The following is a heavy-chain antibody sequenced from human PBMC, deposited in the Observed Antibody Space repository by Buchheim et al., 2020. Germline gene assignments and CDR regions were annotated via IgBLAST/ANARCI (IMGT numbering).Heavy chain of an antibody. Sequence: QVQLQESGPGLVKPSETLSLTCTVSGGSISSYYWSWIRQPPGKGLEWSGYIYYSGSTNYNPSLKSRVTISVDTSKNQFSLKLSSVTAADTAVYYCARLKGDCSGGSCYSGFYYYYGMDVWGQGTT. CDR2: IYYSGST. V-gene: IGHV4-59*08. J-gene: IGHJ6*02. CDR1: GGSISSYY. CDR3: ARLKGDCSGGSCYSGFYYYYGMDV. D-gene: IGHD2-15*01.